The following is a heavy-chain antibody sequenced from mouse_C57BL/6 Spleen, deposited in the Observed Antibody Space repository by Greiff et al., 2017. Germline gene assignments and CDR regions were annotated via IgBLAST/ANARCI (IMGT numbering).Heavy chain of an antibody. Sequence: EVQRVESGAELVRPGASVKLSCTASGFNIKDYYMHWVKQRPEQGLEWIGRIDPEDGDTEYAPKFQGKATMTADTSSNTAYLQLSSLTSEDTAVYYCTTPDYYGSSYWYFDVWGTGTTVTVSS. CDR3: TTPDYYGSSYWYFDV. CDR1: GFNIKDYY. D-gene: IGHD1-1*01. V-gene: IGHV14-1*01. CDR2: IDPEDGDT. J-gene: IGHJ1*03.